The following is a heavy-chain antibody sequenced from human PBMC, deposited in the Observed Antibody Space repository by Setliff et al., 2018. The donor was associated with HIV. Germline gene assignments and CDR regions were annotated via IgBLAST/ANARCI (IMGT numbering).Heavy chain of an antibody. CDR3: ARGVTDGYSYGNDAFDI. CDR2: IYYSGST. D-gene: IGHD5-18*01. V-gene: IGHV4-34*01. CDR1: GGSFSGYY. Sequence: SETLSLTCAVYGGSFSGYYWSWIRQPPGKGLEWIGSIYYSGSTYYNPSLKSRVTISVDTSKNQFSLKLSSVTAADTAVYYCARGVTDGYSYGNDAFDIWCQGTMVTVSS. J-gene: IGHJ3*02.